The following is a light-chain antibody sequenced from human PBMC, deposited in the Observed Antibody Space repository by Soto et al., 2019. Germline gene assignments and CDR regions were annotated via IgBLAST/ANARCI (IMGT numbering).Light chain of an antibody. CDR2: DAS. CDR1: QSIVNF. Sequence: DILMTQSPSTLSASVGDRVTITCRASQSIVNFLAWYQQKPGKAPKVLIYDASSLESGVPSRFSGSGSGKEFTLTISSLQPDDFATYYCQQYKSYSRTFGQGTKVEIK. J-gene: IGKJ1*01. V-gene: IGKV1-5*01. CDR3: QQYKSYSRT.